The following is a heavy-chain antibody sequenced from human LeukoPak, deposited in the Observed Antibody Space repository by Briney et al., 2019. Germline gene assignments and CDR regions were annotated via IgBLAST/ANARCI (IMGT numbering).Heavy chain of an antibody. CDR2: FKGTIAKT. CDR1: GFNINYAW. Sequence: PGGSLRLSCAASGFNINYAWMSWVRQAPGKGLEGVGRFKGTIAKTDYAAPVQGRFFISKDASTDTVYLHMSGLTTEDTAVYYCSSDVSAYNPYALDDWGQGVLVTVSS. J-gene: IGHJ4*02. D-gene: IGHD1-14*01. V-gene: IGHV3-15*01. CDR3: SSDVSAYNPYALDD.